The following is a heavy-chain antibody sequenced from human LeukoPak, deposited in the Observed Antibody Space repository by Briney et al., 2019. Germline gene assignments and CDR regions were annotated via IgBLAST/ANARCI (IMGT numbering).Heavy chain of an antibody. CDR3: ARVEMGTIMNF. CDR1: GVTVSSNY. Sequence: GGSLRLSCAASGVTVSSNYMSWVRQAPGKGLEWVSLIYSGGDVYYADSVKGRFIISRDNSKNTLYLQMNSLRAEDTAIYYCARVEMGTIMNFWGQGTLVTVSS. CDR2: IYSGGDV. J-gene: IGHJ4*02. V-gene: IGHV3-53*01. D-gene: IGHD5-24*01.